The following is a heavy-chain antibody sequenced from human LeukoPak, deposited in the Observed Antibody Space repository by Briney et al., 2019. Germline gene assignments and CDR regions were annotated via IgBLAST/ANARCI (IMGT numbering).Heavy chain of an antibody. D-gene: IGHD3/OR15-3a*01. V-gene: IGHV5-51*01. J-gene: IGHJ3*02. Sequence: ASLKVSCKASGYTFTGYYIHWVRQAPGQGLEWMGIIYPSDSDTKYSPSFEGQVTISVDKAISTAYLQWSSLKGSDTAMYYCARRTGRSAYGIWGQGTMVTVSS. CDR2: IYPSDSDT. CDR3: ARRTGRSAYGI. CDR1: GYTFTGYY.